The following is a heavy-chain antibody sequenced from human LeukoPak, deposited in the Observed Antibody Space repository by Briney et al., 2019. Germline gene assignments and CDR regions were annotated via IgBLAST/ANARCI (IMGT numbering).Heavy chain of an antibody. Sequence: GGSLRLSCAASGFTFSNYAMHWVRQAPGKGLEWVAIISYDGNDKYYTDSVKGRFTISRDKSKNTLYLQMSNLRAEDTAVYFCAKGGVPVVSPAVNWGQGTLVTVSS. CDR3: AKGGVPVVSPAVN. CDR2: ISYDGNDK. CDR1: GFTFSNYA. V-gene: IGHV3-30-3*01. J-gene: IGHJ4*02. D-gene: IGHD2-2*01.